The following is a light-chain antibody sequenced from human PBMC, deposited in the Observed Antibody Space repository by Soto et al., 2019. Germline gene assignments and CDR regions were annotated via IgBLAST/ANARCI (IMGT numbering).Light chain of an antibody. V-gene: IGLV1-44*01. Sequence: QSVLTQPPSASETPGQTVSISCSGSNSNIAINTVNWYQHLPGTAPKLLIYYNNQRPSGVPDRFSGSKSGTSASLAISGLQSEDESDYYCAAWDDTLKRYVFGPGTKVTV. CDR3: AAWDDTLKRYV. CDR1: NSNIAINT. J-gene: IGLJ1*01. CDR2: YNN.